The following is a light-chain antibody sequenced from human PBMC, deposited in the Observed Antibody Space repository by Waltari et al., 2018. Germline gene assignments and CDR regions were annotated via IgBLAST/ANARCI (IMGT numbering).Light chain of an antibody. CDR2: GAS. J-gene: IGKJ2*01. Sequence: EIVMTQSPATLSVSPGEGATLSCRASQSVSSNLAWYQQKPGQAPRLLIYGASTRATGIPARFSGSGSGTDFTLTISSLQSEDFAVYHCQQYNNWPWNTIGQGTKLEIK. CDR1: QSVSSN. V-gene: IGKV3-15*01. CDR3: QQYNNWPWNT.